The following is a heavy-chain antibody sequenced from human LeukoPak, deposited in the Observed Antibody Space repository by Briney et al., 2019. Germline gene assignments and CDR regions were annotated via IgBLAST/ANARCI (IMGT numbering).Heavy chain of an antibody. CDR2: ISGSGGST. CDR1: GFTFSSYA. D-gene: IGHD3-3*01. CDR3: ATIWSAVPGRDAFDI. Sequence: PGGSLRLSCAASGFTFSSYAMSWVRQAPGKGLEWVSAISGSGGSTYYADSVKGRFTISRDNSKNTLYLQMNSLRAEDMALYYCATIWSAVPGRDAFDIWGQGTMVTVSS. J-gene: IGHJ3*02. V-gene: IGHV3-23*01.